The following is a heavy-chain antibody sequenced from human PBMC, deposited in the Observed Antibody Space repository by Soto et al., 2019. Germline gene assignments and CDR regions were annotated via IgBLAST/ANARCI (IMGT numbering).Heavy chain of an antibody. J-gene: IGHJ6*02. Sequence: ASVKVSCKASGYTFTSYYMHWVRQAPGQGLEWMGIINPSGGSTSYAQKFQGRVTMTRDTSTSTVYMELSSLRSEDTAVYYCARGGSGSYYPANYGMDVWGQGTTVTVSS. V-gene: IGHV1-46*01. CDR3: ARGGSGSYYPANYGMDV. CDR1: GYTFTSYY. D-gene: IGHD3-10*01. CDR2: INPSGGST.